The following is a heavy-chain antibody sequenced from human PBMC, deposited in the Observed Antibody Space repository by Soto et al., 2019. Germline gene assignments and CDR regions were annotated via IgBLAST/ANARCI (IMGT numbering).Heavy chain of an antibody. J-gene: IGHJ4*02. CDR3: ARSISMIVGPHYFDS. CDR2: ISSRGST. Sequence: PSETLSLTFTVSSDSITNNYYSWIRQPPGTGLEWIGYISSRGSTNYNTSLESRISISNDTSKTQYSLKLSSVTEADSAVYYCARSISMIVGPHYFDSGGRGMLVTVS. V-gene: IGHV4-59*01. D-gene: IGHD3-22*01. CDR1: SDSITNNY.